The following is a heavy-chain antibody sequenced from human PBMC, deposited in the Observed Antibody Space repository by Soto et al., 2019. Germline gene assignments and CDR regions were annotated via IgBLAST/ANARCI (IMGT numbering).Heavy chain of an antibody. J-gene: IGHJ5*02. CDR1: GFTFSNYA. V-gene: IGHV3-23*01. D-gene: IGHD2-2*01. Sequence: PGGSLRLSCAASGFTFSNYAMSWVRQAPGKGLEWVSGSSGSGGSTYYADSVKGRFTISRDNSKNTLYLQMNSLRTEDTAVYYCARDSTSWWYWFDPWGQRTLVTVSS. CDR3: ARDSTSWWYWFDP. CDR2: SSGSGGST.